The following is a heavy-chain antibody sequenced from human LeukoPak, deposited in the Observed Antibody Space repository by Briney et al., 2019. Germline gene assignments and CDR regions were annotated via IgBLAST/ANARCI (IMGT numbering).Heavy chain of an antibody. D-gene: IGHD3-22*01. V-gene: IGHV3-23*01. J-gene: IGHJ4*02. CDR1: GFTFSTYA. Sequence: PGGSLRLSCVASGFTFSTYAMSWVRQTPGKGLEWVSAISGAGGTTYYADSVKSRFTISRDNSKNTLYLQMNSLRAEDTAMYYCARPYDTSGYWLLGYWGQGTLVTVSS. CDR2: ISGAGGTT. CDR3: ARPYDTSGYWLLGY.